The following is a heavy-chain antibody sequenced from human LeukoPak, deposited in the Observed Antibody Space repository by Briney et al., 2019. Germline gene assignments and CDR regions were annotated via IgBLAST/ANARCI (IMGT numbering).Heavy chain of an antibody. D-gene: IGHD1-26*01. V-gene: IGHV4-4*02. CDR1: GGSISSSNW. CDR2: IYHSGST. J-gene: IGHJ4*02. Sequence: SGTLSLTCAVSGGSISSSNWWSWVRQPPGEGLEWIGEIYHSGSTNYNPSLKSRVTISVDKSKNQFSLRLSSVTAADTALYYCAYSGSYGHLGYWGQGIPVTVSS. CDR3: AYSGSYGHLGY.